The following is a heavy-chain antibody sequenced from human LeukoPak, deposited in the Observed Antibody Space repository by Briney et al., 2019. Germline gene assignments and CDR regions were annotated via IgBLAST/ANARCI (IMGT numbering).Heavy chain of an antibody. CDR1: GFTFSSYA. CDR2: ISGSGGST. J-gene: IGHJ4*02. V-gene: IGHV3-23*01. D-gene: IGHD2-15*01. Sequence: GGSLRLSCAASGFTFSSYAMSWVRQAPGKGLKWVSAISGSGGSTYYADSVKGRFTISRDNSKNTLYLQMNSLRAEDTAVYYCAKVGRYCSGGSCYFTLGYFDYWGQGTLVTVSS. CDR3: AKVGRYCSGGSCYFTLGYFDY.